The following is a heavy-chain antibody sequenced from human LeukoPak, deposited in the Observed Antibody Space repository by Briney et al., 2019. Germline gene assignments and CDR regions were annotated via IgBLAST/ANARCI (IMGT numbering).Heavy chain of an antibody. D-gene: IGHD2-2*02. J-gene: IGHJ3*02. V-gene: IGHV3-74*01. CDR3: ARDTHCSSTSRYNAFDI. CDR1: GFTFSSYW. CDR2: INSDGSIT. Sequence: GGSLRLSCAASGFTFSSYWMHWVRQAPGKGLVWVSRINSDGSITSYADSVKGRFTISRDNAKNTLYLQMNSLRAEDTAVYYCARDTHCSSTSRYNAFDIWGQGTMVTVSS.